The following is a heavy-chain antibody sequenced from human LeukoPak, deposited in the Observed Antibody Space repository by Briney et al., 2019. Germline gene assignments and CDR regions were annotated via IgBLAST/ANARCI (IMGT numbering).Heavy chain of an antibody. Sequence: ASVKVSCKASGYTFTGYHIHWVRQAPGQGLEWMGRINPYSGDTNFAQKFQGRVTMTRDTSITTAYMDLSSLTPDDTAVYFCARDQGSLTRSWFTGYWGQGTQVTVSS. CDR3: ARDQGSLTRSWFTGY. D-gene: IGHD6-13*01. CDR2: INPYSGDT. J-gene: IGHJ4*02. CDR1: GYTFTGYH. V-gene: IGHV1-2*06.